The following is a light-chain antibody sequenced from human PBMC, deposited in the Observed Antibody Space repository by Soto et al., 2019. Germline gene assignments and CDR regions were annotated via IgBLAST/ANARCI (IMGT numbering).Light chain of an antibody. CDR2: DVN. CDR3: FSFTTTSTHV. Sequence: QSALTQPRSVSGSPGQSVTLSCTGTSSDVGGYHYVSWYQHHPGKAPKIIIYDVNKRPSGVPDRFSGSKSGNTAYLTISGLQVEDEAEYFCFSFTTTSTHVFGTGTKLTVL. V-gene: IGLV2-11*01. J-gene: IGLJ1*01. CDR1: SSDVGGYHY.